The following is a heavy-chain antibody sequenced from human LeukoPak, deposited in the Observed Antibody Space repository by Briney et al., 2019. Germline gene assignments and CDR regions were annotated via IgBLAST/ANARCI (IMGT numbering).Heavy chain of an antibody. CDR3: ANGRSIVGATTPFDY. Sequence: SETLSLTCAVYGGSFSGYYWSWIRQPPGKGLEWIGEINHSGSTNYNPSLKSRVTISVDTSKNQFSLKLSSVTAADTAVYYCANGRSIVGATTPFDYWGQGTLVTVSS. CDR2: INHSGST. D-gene: IGHD1-26*01. V-gene: IGHV4-34*01. J-gene: IGHJ4*02. CDR1: GGSFSGYY.